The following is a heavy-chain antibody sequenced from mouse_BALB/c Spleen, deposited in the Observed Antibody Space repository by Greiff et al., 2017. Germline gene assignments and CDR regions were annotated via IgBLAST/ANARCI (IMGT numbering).Heavy chain of an antibody. D-gene: IGHD2-1*01. V-gene: IGHV5-17*02. CDR3: ARSYYGNYGAMDY. J-gene: IGHJ4*01. CDR2: ISSGSSTI. Sequence: DVMLVESGGGLVQPGGSRKLSCAASGFTFSSFGMHWVRQAPEKGLEWVAYISSGSSTIYYADTVKGRFTISRDNPKNTLFLQMTSLRSEDTAMYYCARSYYGNYGAMDYWGQGTSVTVSS. CDR1: GFTFSSFG.